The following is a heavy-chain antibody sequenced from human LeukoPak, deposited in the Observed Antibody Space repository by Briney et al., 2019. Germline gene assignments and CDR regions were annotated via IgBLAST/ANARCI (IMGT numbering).Heavy chain of an antibody. CDR2: TTDSGEST. CDR3: ARDVSMDIGGSDC. V-gene: IGHV3-23*01. J-gene: IGHJ4*02. CDR1: GFSFSSYV. D-gene: IGHD2-2*03. Sequence: GGSLRLSCAASGFSFSSYVMSWLRQAPGKGLEWVCTTTDSGESTHYADAVKGRFTMSRDNSKKKLYLQLSSLRAEDTAVYYCARDVSMDIGGSDCWGPGTLVTVSS.